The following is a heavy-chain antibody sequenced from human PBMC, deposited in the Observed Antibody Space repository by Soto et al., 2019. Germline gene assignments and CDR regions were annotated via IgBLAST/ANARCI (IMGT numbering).Heavy chain of an antibody. Sequence: GSGPTLVNPTQTLTLTCTFSGFSLSTSGMCVSWIRQPPGKALEWLARIDWDDDKYYSTSLKTRLTISKDTSKNQVVLTMTNMDPVDTATYYCARIPYSGYDSSFAFDIWGQGTMVTVSS. CDR3: ARIPYSGYDSSFAFDI. CDR2: IDWDDDK. V-gene: IGHV2-70*11. CDR1: GFSLSTSGMC. J-gene: IGHJ3*02. D-gene: IGHD5-12*01.